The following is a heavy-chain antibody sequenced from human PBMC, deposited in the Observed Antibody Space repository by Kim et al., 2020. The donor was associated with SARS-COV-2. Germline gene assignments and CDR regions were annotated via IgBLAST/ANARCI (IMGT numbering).Heavy chain of an antibody. V-gene: IGHV3-23*01. J-gene: IGHJ4*02. Sequence: GRFTITRDNAKTTLYLQMNSLRAEDTAVYYCAKDELSLSSSSSAPVPFDYWGQGTLVTVSS. CDR3: AKDELSLSSSSSAPVPFDY. D-gene: IGHD6-6*01.